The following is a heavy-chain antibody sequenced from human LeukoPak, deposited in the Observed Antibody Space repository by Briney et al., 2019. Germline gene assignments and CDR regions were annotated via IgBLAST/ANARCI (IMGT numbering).Heavy chain of an antibody. D-gene: IGHD1-26*01. V-gene: IGHV3-30-3*01. CDR3: ARDPSTRYSVKVGYYFDY. CDR1: GFTFDGYS. CDR2: IIYDGTNA. Sequence: GRSLRLSCAASGFTFDGYSMHWVRQAPGKGLEWVSVIIYDGTNAHYADSVKGRFTVSRDNSRNTLFLQMNSLRPDDTAVYYCARDPSTRYSVKVGYYFDYWGQGTLVTVSS. J-gene: IGHJ4*02.